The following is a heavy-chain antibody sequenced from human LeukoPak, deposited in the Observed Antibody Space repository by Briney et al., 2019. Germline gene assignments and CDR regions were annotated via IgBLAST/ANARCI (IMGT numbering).Heavy chain of an antibody. CDR3: ASFVKAREYYFDY. J-gene: IGHJ4*02. V-gene: IGHV4-59*08. CDR1: GGSISSYY. CDR2: IYYSGST. Sequence: SETLSLTCTVSGGSISSYYWSWIRQPPGKGLEWIGYIYYSGSTNYNPSLKSRVTISVDTSKNQFSLKLSSVTAADTAVYYCASFVKAREYYFDYWGQGTLVTVSS.